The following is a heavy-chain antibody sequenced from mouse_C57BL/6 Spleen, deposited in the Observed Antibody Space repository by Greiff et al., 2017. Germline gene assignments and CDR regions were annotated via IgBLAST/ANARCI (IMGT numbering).Heavy chain of an antibody. CDR1: GYTFTDYY. Sequence: EVQLQQSGPELVKPGASVKISCKASGYTFTDYYMNWVKQSPGKSLEWIGDINPNNGGTSYNQKFKGKATLTVDKSSSTAYMELRNLTSEDSAVYYCARGGYQAYWGQGTLVTVSA. D-gene: IGHD2-2*01. CDR3: ARGGYQAY. V-gene: IGHV1-26*01. CDR2: INPNNGGT. J-gene: IGHJ3*01.